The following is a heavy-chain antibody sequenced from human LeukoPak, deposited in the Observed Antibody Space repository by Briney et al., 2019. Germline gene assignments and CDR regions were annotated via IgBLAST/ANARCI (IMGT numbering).Heavy chain of an antibody. CDR3: ARDDRDCSGGSCYRRFDP. J-gene: IGHJ5*02. D-gene: IGHD2-15*01. CDR2: IYYSGST. CDR1: GGSISSYY. Sequence: TSETLSLTCTVSGGSISSYYWSWIRQPPGQGQEWIGYIYYSGSTNYNPSLKSRVTISVDTSKNQFSLKLSSVTAADTAVYYCARDDRDCSGGSCYRRFDPWGQGTLVTVSS. V-gene: IGHV4-59*01.